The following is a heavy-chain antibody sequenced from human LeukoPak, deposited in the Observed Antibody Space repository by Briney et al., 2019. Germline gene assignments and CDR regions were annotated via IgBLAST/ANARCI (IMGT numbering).Heavy chain of an antibody. D-gene: IGHD5-18*01. Sequence: GGSLRLSCTTSGFTFGDYALSWVRQAPGKGLEWVANIKQDGSEKYYVDSVKGRFTISRDNAKNSLYLQMNSLRAEDTAVYYCARGQFRGYSYGQTDYWGQGTLVTVSS. CDR3: ARGQFRGYSYGQTDY. J-gene: IGHJ4*02. CDR2: IKQDGSEK. CDR1: GFTFGDYA. V-gene: IGHV3-7*03.